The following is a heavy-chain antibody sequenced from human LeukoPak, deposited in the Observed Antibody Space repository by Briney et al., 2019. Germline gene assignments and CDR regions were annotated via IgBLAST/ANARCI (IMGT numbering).Heavy chain of an antibody. J-gene: IGHJ4*02. CDR3: AKSLIAAAGPFDY. CDR1: GFTYSSYA. Sequence: GGSLRLSCAASGFTYSSYAMSWVRQVPGKGLEWVSAISGSGGSTYYADSVKGRFTISRDNSKNTLYLQMNSLRAEDTAVYYCAKSLIAAAGPFDYWGQGTLVTVSS. CDR2: ISGSGGST. D-gene: IGHD6-13*01. V-gene: IGHV3-23*01.